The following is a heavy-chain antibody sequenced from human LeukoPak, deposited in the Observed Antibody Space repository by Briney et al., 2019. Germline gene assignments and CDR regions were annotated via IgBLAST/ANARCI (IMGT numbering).Heavy chain of an antibody. CDR1: GGSISSYY. D-gene: IGHD3-10*01. V-gene: IGHV4-59*01. CDR3: ARVVAVRGVNRFDY. CDR2: IYYSGST. J-gene: IGHJ4*02. Sequence: SETLSLTCTVSGGSISSYYWSWIRQPPGKGLEWIGYIYYSGSTNYNPSLKSRVTISVETSKTQFSLKLSSVTAADTAVYYCARVVAVRGVNRFDYWGQGTLVTVSS.